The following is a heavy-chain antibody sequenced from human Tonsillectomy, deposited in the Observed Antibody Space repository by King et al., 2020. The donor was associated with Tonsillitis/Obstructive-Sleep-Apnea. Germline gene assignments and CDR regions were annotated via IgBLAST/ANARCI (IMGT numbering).Heavy chain of an antibody. V-gene: IGHV3-23*04. Sequence: VQLVESGGDLVQPGGSLRLSCAASGFTFSNYAMIWVRQAPGKGLEWVSGISGSGGSTYSADSVKGRFTISRDNSKTTLYLQMNSLRAEDTAVYYGAKDVEDSSSWYGGDFYYGMDVWGQGTTVTVSS. CDR2: ISGSGGST. D-gene: IGHD6-13*01. J-gene: IGHJ6*02. CDR1: GFTFSNYA. CDR3: AKDVEDSSSWYGGDFYYGMDV.